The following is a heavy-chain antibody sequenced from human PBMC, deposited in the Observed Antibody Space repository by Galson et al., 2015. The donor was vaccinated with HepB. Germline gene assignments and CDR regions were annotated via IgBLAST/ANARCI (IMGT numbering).Heavy chain of an antibody. J-gene: IGHJ6*02. V-gene: IGHV3-30*18. CDR3: AKDLRGKWELLLYYYYYGMDV. CDR2: ISYDGSNK. CDR1: GFTFSSYG. Sequence: SLRLSCAASGFTFSSYGMHWVRQAPGKGLEWVAVISYDGSNKYYADSVKGRFTISRDNSKNTLYLQMNSLRAEDTAVYYCAKDLRGKWELLLYYYYYGMDVWGQGTTVTVSS. D-gene: IGHD1-26*01.